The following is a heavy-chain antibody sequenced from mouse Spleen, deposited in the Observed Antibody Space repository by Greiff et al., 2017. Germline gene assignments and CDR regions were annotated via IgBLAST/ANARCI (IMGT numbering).Heavy chain of an antibody. CDR1: GYTFTSYW. CDR3: ARSPIYYDYDNAMDY. Sequence: VQLQQPGAELVKPGASVKMSCKASGYTFTSYWITWVKQRPGQGLEWIGDIYPGSGSTNYNEKFKSKATLTVDTSSSTAYMQLSSLTSEDSAVYYCARSPIYYDYDNAMDYWGQGTSVTVSS. D-gene: IGHD2-4*01. J-gene: IGHJ4*01. V-gene: IGHV1-55*01. CDR2: IYPGSGST.